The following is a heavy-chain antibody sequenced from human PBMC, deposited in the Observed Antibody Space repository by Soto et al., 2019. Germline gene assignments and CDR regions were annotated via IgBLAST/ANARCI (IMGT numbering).Heavy chain of an antibody. CDR2: ISSSSSYT. J-gene: IGHJ4*02. CDR1: GFTFSSYG. V-gene: IGHV3-21*05. CDR3: ARFTVTTTGIFDY. Sequence: PGGSLRLSCAASGFTFSSYGMHWVRQAPGKGLEWVSYISSSSSYTNYADSVKGRFTISRDNAKNSLCLQMNSLRAEDTAVYYCARFTVTTTGIFDYWGQGTLVTVSS. D-gene: IGHD4-17*01.